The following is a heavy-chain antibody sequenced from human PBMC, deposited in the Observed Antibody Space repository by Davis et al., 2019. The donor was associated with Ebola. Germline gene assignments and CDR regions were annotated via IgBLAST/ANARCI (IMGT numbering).Heavy chain of an antibody. Sequence: GESLKISCAASGFIFSSYVMSWVRQAPGKGLEWVSTLGTSADTYYADSVKGRFTISRDNSKNTLYLQMNGLRVEDTAVYYCAGGESGWDASDIWGRGTMVTVSS. CDR1: GFIFSSYV. D-gene: IGHD6-19*01. CDR3: AGGESGWDASDI. CDR2: LGTSADT. V-gene: IGHV3-23*01. J-gene: IGHJ3*02.